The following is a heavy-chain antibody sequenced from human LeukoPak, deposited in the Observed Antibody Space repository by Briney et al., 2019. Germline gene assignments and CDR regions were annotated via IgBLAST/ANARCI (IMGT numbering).Heavy chain of an antibody. CDR2: IIPIFGTA. CDR3: ARMRYCSSTSCRVGPDY. V-gene: IGHV1-69*05. CDR1: GGTFSSYA. J-gene: IGHJ4*02. Sequence: ASVKVSCKGSGGTFSSYAISWVRQAPGQGLEWMGGIIPIFGTANYAQKFQGRVTITTDESTSTAYMELSSLRSEDTAVYYCARMRYCSSTSCRVGPDYWGQGTLVTVSS. D-gene: IGHD2-2*01.